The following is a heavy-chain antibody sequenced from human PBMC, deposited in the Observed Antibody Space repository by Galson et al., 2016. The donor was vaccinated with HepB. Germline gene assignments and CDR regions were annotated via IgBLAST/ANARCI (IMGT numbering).Heavy chain of an antibody. V-gene: IGHV4-39*01. CDR3: ASSTTIFGVSFLATSTFDFDY. Sequence: ETLSLTCTVSGGSIGTSSYYWGWIRQPPGKGLQWIGSIYYSGSTYYTPSLKSRLTISVDTSKNQFSLKLSSVTAADTACYYCASSTTIFGVSFLATSTFDFDYWGQGILVTVSS. CDR1: GGSIGTSSYY. J-gene: IGHJ4*02. CDR2: IYYSGST. D-gene: IGHD3-3*01.